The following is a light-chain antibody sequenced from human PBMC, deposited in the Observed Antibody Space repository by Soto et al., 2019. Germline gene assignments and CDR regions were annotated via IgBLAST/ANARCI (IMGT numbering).Light chain of an antibody. Sequence: QLVLTQPPSVSGAPGQRVTISCTGSSSNIGANYDVHWYQQLLGTTPKLLIFVNSNRPSGVPDRFSGSKSGTSASLAITGLQAEDEAHYYCQSYDSSLSGYVFGTGTKLTVL. CDR1: SSNIGANYD. CDR2: VNS. V-gene: IGLV1-40*01. CDR3: QSYDSSLSGYV. J-gene: IGLJ1*01.